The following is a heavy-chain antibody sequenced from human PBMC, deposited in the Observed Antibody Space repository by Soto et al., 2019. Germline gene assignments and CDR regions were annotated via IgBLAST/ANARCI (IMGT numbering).Heavy chain of an antibody. V-gene: IGHV2-5*02. D-gene: IGHD3-10*01. CDR3: ARTASTMILGVSIGSKGPMKYDFEY. Sequence: QITLKESGPTLVKPTQTLTLTCTFSGFSLSTSGVGVAWIRQPPGKALERLALIYWDDDKRYTPSLKSRLTNTKDTAKNHGVLTITTLDPVDTASYCCARTASTMILGVSIGSKGPMKYDFEYWGQGTLVTVAS. CDR1: GFSLSTSGVG. CDR2: IYWDDDK. J-gene: IGHJ4*02.